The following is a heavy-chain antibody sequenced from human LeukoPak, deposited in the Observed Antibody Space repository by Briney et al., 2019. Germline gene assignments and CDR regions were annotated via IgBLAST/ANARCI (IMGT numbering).Heavy chain of an antibody. CDR2: IYYSGST. J-gene: IGHJ4*02. D-gene: IGHD4-17*01. V-gene: IGHV4-59*01. Sequence: KTGGSLRLSCAASGFTFDDYAMHWVRQPPGKGLEWIGYIYYSGSTNYNPSLKSRVTISVDTSRNQFSLKLSSVTAADTAVYYCARYGHSPFFDYWGQGTLVTVSS. CDR3: ARYGHSPFFDY. CDR1: GFTFDDYA.